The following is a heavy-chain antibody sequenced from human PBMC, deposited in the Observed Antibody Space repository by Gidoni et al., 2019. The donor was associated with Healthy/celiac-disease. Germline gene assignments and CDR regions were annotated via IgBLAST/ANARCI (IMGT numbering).Heavy chain of an antibody. CDR3: ARRIMITFGGVIVSPFDY. D-gene: IGHD3-16*02. Sequence: QLQLQESGPGLVKPSETLYLTSTVSGGSISRSSYSWGWIRQPPGKGLECIGSIYSSGSTYYHPSLKRRVTISVDTSKNQFSLKLSSVTAADTAVYYCARRIMITFGGVIVSPFDYWGQGTLVTVSS. CDR1: GGSISRSSYS. CDR2: IYSSGST. V-gene: IGHV4-39*01. J-gene: IGHJ4*02.